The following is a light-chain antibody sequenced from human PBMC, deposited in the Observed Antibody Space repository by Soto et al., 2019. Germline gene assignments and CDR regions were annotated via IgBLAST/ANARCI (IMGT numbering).Light chain of an antibody. CDR1: QSISSY. Sequence: DIQMTQSPSSLSASVGDRVTITCRASQSISSYLNWYQQKPGKAPKLLIYAASSLQSGVPSRFSGSESGTDFTLTISSLQPEDFATYYCQQSYSTPPTCGGGTKAEIK. V-gene: IGKV1-39*01. J-gene: IGKJ4*01. CDR3: QQSYSTPPT. CDR2: AAS.